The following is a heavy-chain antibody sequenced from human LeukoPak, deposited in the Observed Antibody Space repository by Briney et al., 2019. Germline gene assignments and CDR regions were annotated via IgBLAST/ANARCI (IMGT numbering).Heavy chain of an antibody. Sequence: SETLSLTCAVSGGSISSGGYSWSWIRQPPGQGLEWIVYIYHSGSTYYNPSLKSRVTISVDRSKNQFSLKLSSVTAADTAVYYCARGDSSSWAFDYWGQGTLVTVSS. CDR1: GGSISSGGYS. J-gene: IGHJ4*02. CDR2: IYHSGST. CDR3: ARGDSSSWAFDY. V-gene: IGHV4-30-2*01. D-gene: IGHD6-13*01.